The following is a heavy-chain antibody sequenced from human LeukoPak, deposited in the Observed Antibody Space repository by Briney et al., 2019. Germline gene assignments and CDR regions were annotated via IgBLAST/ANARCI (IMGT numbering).Heavy chain of an antibody. J-gene: IGHJ4*02. CDR2: ISDSSNYI. Sequence: GSLRLSCAASGFTFSSYSMNWVRQAPGKGLEWVSSISDSSNYIYYTDSVKGRFTISRDNAKNSLYLQMNSLRAEDTAVYYCAKGPEGNDGLPADWGQGTLVTVSS. CDR3: AKGPEGNDGLPAD. V-gene: IGHV3-21*01. D-gene: IGHD1-1*01. CDR1: GFTFSSYS.